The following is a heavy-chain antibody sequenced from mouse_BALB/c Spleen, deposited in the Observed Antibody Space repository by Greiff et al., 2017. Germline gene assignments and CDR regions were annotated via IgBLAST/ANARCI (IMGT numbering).Heavy chain of an antibody. Sequence: QVQLKESGPGLVQPSQSLSITCTVSGFSLTSYGVHWVRQSPGKGLEWLGVIWTGGSTDYNAAFISRLSISKDNSKSQVFFKMNSLQANDTAIYYCARNPPYDYYFDYWGQGTTLTVSS. V-gene: IGHV2-2*02. D-gene: IGHD2-4*01. CDR2: IWTGGST. J-gene: IGHJ2*01. CDR1: GFSLTSYG. CDR3: ARNPPYDYYFDY.